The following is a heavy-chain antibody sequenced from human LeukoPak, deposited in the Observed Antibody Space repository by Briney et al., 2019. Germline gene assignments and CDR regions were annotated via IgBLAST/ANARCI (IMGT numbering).Heavy chain of an antibody. D-gene: IGHD6-13*01. CDR1: GFTFSSYA. J-gene: IGHJ4*02. V-gene: IGHV3-30-3*01. CDR2: ISYDGSNK. CDR3: ARDQRSSSWFDY. Sequence: GGSLRLSCAASGFTFSSYAMNWVRQAPGKGLEWVAVISYDGSNKYYTDSVKGRFTISRDSSKNTVYLQMNSLRAEDTAVYYCARDQRSSSWFDYWGQGTLVTVSS.